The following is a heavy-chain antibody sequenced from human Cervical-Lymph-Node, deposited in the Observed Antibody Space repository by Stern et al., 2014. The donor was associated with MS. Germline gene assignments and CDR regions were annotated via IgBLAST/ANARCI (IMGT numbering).Heavy chain of an antibody. CDR1: GFTFSYYT. Sequence: EVQLVESGGGLVKPGGALRLSCAVSGFTFSYYTLHWVRQAPGQGLEWVSSIISRGTNIYYADSLKGRFIISRDNAKSSLYQQMNILRAEDAAVYYCARKVADSGYFDSWGQGTLVTVSS. J-gene: IGHJ4*02. CDR3: ARKVADSGYFDS. D-gene: IGHD3-22*01. CDR2: IISRGTNI. V-gene: IGHV3-21*06.